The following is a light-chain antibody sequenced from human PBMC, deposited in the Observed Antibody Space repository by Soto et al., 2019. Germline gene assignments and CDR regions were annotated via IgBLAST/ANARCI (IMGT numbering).Light chain of an antibody. CDR3: SSYTISSTWV. Sequence: QSALTQPASVSGSPGQSITISCTGTSNDVGIYNYVSWYQQHPGKAPKLMIYEVTNRPSGVSDRFSGSKSDNTASLTISGRQAEDEAAYYCSSYTISSTWVFGGGTKLTVL. J-gene: IGLJ3*02. V-gene: IGLV2-14*01. CDR1: SNDVGIYNY. CDR2: EVT.